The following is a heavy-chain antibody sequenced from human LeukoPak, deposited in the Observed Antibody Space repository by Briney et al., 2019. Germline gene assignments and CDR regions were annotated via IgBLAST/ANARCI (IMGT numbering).Heavy chain of an antibody. CDR1: GGSISSGDYY. D-gene: IGHD1-26*01. Sequence: PSQTLSLTCTVSGGSISSGDYYWSWIRQPPGKGLEWIGYIYYSGSTYYNPSLKSRVTISVDTSKNQFSLKLSSVTAADTAVYYCARVEATGDYFDYWGQGTLVTVSS. V-gene: IGHV4-30-4*01. CDR2: IYYSGST. CDR3: ARVEATGDYFDY. J-gene: IGHJ4*02.